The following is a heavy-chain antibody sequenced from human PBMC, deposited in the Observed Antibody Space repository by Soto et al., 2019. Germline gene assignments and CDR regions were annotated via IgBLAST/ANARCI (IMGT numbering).Heavy chain of an antibody. V-gene: IGHV3-23*01. CDR1: GFTFSSYA. D-gene: IGHD3-3*01. J-gene: IGHJ6*03. CDR3: AKDLFHEDFWSGSYGGVGYMDV. CDR2: ISGSGGST. Sequence: GGSLRLSCAASGFTFSSYAMSWVRQAPGKGLEWVSAISGSGGSTYYADSVKGRFTISRDNSKNTLYLQMNSLRAEDTAVYYCAKDLFHEDFWSGSYGGVGYMDVWGKGTTVTVSS.